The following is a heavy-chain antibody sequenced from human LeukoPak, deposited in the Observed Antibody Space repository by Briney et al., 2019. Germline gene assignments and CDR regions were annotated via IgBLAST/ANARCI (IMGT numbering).Heavy chain of an antibody. CDR3: ARETMVRGVISGWFDP. D-gene: IGHD3-10*01. CDR1: GGSFSGYH. J-gene: IGHJ5*02. CDR2: INHSGST. Sequence: SETLSLTCAVYGGSFSGYHWSWIRQPPGKGLEWIGKINHSGSTSYNPSLESRATISVDTPKNQLSLKMSSVTAADTAVYHCARETMVRGVISGWFDPWGQGTLVTVSS. V-gene: IGHV4-34*01.